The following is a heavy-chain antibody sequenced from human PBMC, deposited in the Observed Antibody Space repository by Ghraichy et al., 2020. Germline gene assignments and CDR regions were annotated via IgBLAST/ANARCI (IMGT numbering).Heavy chain of an antibody. CDR3: AREGYGGFDY. CDR1: GGSISSGGYY. V-gene: IGHV4-31*03. Sequence: SLNISCTVSGGSISSGGYYWSWIRQHPGKGLEWIGYIYYSGSTYYNPSLKSRVTISVDTSKNQFSLKLSSVTAADTAVYYCAREGYGGFDYWGQGTLVTVSS. J-gene: IGHJ4*02. CDR2: IYYSGST. D-gene: IGHD5-18*01.